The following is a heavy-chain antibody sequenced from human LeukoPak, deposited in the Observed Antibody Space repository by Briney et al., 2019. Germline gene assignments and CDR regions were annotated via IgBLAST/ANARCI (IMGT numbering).Heavy chain of an antibody. D-gene: IGHD3-3*01. CDR1: GFTFSSYS. CDR3: AREFVLRFFEGYMDV. V-gene: IGHV3-48*01. J-gene: IGHJ6*03. CDR2: ISSSSSTI. Sequence: GGSLRPSCAASGFTFSSYSMDWVRQAPGKGLEWVSYISSSSSTIYYADSVKGRFTISRDNAKNSLYLQMNSLRTEDTAVYYCAREFVLRFFEGYMDVWGKGTTVTVSS.